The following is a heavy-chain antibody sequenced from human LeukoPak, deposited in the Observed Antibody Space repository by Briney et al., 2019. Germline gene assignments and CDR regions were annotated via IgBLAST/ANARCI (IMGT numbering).Heavy chain of an antibody. CDR2: INHSGST. Sequence: PSETLSLTCAVYGGSFSGYYWSWIRQPPGKGLEWIGEINHSGSTNYNPSLKSRVTISVDTSKNQFSLKMSSVTAADTAVYYCARLPTGHCSGGSCYRLFAFDIWGQGTMVTVSS. V-gene: IGHV4-34*01. CDR1: GGSFSGYY. CDR3: ARLPTGHCSGGSCYRLFAFDI. J-gene: IGHJ3*02. D-gene: IGHD2-15*01.